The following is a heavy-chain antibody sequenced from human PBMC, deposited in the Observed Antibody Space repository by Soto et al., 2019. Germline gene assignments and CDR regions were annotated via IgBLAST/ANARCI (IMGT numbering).Heavy chain of an antibody. D-gene: IGHD3-22*01. Sequence: GASVKVSCKASGGAFSSYAISWVRQAPGQGLEWMGGIIPIFGTANYAQKFQGRVTITADESTSTAYMELSSLRSEDTAVYYCARRYDSSGYYYVRNYYYGMDVWGQGTTVTVSS. CDR2: IIPIFGTA. J-gene: IGHJ6*02. CDR1: GGAFSSYA. V-gene: IGHV1-69*13. CDR3: ARRYDSSGYYYVRNYYYGMDV.